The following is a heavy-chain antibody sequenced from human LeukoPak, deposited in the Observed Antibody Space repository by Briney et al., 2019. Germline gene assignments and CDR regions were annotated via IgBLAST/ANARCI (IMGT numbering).Heavy chain of an antibody. J-gene: IGHJ4*02. D-gene: IGHD6-19*01. CDR3: GGHIGSVWYYFDY. Sequence: SETLSLTCTVSGGSLSSYYWSWIRQPPGKGLEWIGYIYYSGSTNYNPSFKSRVTISVDTSKNQFSLRLSSVTAADTAVYYCGGHIGSVWYYFDYWGQGTLVTVSS. CDR2: IYYSGST. V-gene: IGHV4-59*08. CDR1: GGSLSSYY.